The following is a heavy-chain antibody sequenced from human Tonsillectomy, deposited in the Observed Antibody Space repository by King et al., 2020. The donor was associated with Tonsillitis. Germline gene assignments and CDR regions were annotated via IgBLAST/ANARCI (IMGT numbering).Heavy chain of an antibody. V-gene: IGHV4-31*03. CDR2: IYYGGNT. Sequence: VQLQESGPGLVKPSQTLSLTCTVSGGSISGGEYYWSWIRQHPGKGLEWIGYIYYGGNTYYNPSLKSRLTILVDTSKNQFSLKLTSVTAADTAVYYCGSYEGGVFDPWGQGTLVTGSS. CDR3: GSYEGGVFDP. CDR1: GGSISGGEYY. D-gene: IGHD5-12*01. J-gene: IGHJ5*02.